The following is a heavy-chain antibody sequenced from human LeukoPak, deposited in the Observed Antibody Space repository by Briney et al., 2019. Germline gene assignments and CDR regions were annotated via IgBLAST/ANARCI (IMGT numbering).Heavy chain of an antibody. CDR3: AKSRGRTVYYYYGMDV. D-gene: IGHD1-26*01. V-gene: IGHV3-23*01. Sequence: PGGSLRLSCAASGFXFSSYAMSWVRQAPGKGLEWVSAINGSGGSTYYADSVKGRFTISRDNSKNTLYLQMNSLRAEDTAVYYCAKSRGRTVYYYYGMDVWGQGTTVTVSS. CDR1: GFXFSSYA. J-gene: IGHJ6*02. CDR2: INGSGGST.